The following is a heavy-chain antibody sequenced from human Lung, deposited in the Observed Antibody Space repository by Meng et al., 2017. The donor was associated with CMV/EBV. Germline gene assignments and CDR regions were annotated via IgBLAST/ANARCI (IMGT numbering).Heavy chain of an antibody. CDR3: AHSSTTTSRYFDY. CDR2: IYWNDNK. D-gene: IGHD2-2*01. CDR1: GFSLSTDGMR. Sequence: SXPXLVXPTQTLTLTCSFSGFSLSTDGMRVSWIRQSPGKAPEWFALIYWNDNKRYSPSLKSRLTITKDTSKNQVVLTMTNMDPVDTATYYCAHSSTTTSRYFDYWGQGXLVTVSS. J-gene: IGHJ4*02. V-gene: IGHV2-5*08.